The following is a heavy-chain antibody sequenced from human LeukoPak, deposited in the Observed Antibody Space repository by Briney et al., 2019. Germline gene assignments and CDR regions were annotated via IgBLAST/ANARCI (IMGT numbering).Heavy chain of an antibody. CDR2: ISYDGSNN. Sequence: PGGSLRLSCAASGFTFSSYAMHWVRQAPGKGLEWVAVISYDGSNNYYVDSVKGRFTISRDNSKNTLYLQMNSLRAEDTAVYYCAREWRDCSSTSCYTQWGRFYYGMDVWGQGTTVTVSS. CDR1: GFTFSSYA. J-gene: IGHJ6*02. CDR3: AREWRDCSSTSCYTQWGRFYYGMDV. V-gene: IGHV3-30-3*01. D-gene: IGHD2-2*02.